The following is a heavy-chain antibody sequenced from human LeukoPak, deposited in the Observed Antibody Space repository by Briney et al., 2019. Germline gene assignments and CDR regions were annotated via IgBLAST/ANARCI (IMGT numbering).Heavy chain of an antibody. CDR1: GFTFSSYG. CDR2: IRYDGSNK. V-gene: IGHV3-30*02. Sequence: GGSLRLSCAASGFTFSSYGMHWVRQAPGKGLEWVAFIRYDGSNKYYADSVKGRFTISRDNSENTLYLQMNSLRAEDTAVYYCAKDGIDSGSSNDPLDFDYWGQGTLVTVSS. CDR3: AKDGIDSGSSNDPLDFDY. J-gene: IGHJ4*02. D-gene: IGHD3-10*01.